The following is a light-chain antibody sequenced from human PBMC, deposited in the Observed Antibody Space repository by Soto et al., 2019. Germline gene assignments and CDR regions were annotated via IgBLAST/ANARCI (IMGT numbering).Light chain of an antibody. J-gene: IGLJ1*01. CDR1: SGYSNYK. V-gene: IGLV9-49*01. CDR3: GADHGRGSNCGYV. CDR2: VGTGGIVG. Sequence: QSVLTQPPSASASLGASVTLTCTLSSGYSNYKVDWYQQRPGKGPRFVMRVGTGGIVGSKGDGIPDRFSVLGSGLNRYLTIKNIQEEDESDYHCGADHGRGSNCGYVVGTGTKVTVL.